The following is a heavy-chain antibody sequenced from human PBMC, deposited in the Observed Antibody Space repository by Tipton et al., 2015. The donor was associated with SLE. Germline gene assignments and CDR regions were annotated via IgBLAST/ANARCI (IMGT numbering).Heavy chain of an antibody. CDR1: GYSSSSGYY. CDR3: ARAELWDFDY. V-gene: IGHV4-38-2*02. CDR2: IYHSGST. J-gene: IGHJ4*02. D-gene: IGHD1-1*01. Sequence: TLSLTCNVSGYSSSSGYYWGWIRQAPGKGLEWIGSIYHSGSTSYNPSLKSRVTISVDTSKNQFPLRLSSVTAADTAVYYCARAELWDFDYWGPASLVTVSS.